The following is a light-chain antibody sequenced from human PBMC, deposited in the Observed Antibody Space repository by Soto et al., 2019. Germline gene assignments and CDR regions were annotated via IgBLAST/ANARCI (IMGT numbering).Light chain of an antibody. J-gene: IGKJ1*01. CDR2: LGS. CDR1: QSLPHSNGYNY. Sequence: DIVMTQSPLSLPVTPGEPASISCRSSQSLPHSNGYNYLDWYPQKPGQSPQLLIYLGSNRASGVPDRFSGSGSGTDFTLKISRVEAEDVGVYYCMQPLQSWTFGQGTKVDIK. CDR3: MQPLQSWT. V-gene: IGKV2-28*01.